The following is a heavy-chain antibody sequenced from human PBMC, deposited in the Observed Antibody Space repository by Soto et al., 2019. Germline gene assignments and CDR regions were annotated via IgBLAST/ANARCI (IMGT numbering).Heavy chain of an antibody. CDR2: ISYKGGST. J-gene: IGHJ3*02. V-gene: IGHV3-64*01. Sequence: ESGGGLVQPGGSLRLSCAASGFTLSDFSMHWVRQAAGKGLEFVSAISYKGGSTYYANSVKARFTISRDNSQNTLYLQMGTLSAEDMAVYYCARVSARAQAAFDIWGQGTRVTVSS. CDR1: GFTLSDFS. CDR3: ARVSARAQAAFDI.